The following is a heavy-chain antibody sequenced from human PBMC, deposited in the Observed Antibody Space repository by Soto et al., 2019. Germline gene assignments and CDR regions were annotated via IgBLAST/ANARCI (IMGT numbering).Heavy chain of an antibody. CDR3: VRGGSNYAS. D-gene: IGHD4-4*01. J-gene: IGHJ5*02. Sequence: GGSLRLSCTASGFTFSDSWMTWVRQAPGKGLEWVARIKPDESEKKYADSVKGRFSISRDNAKNSMYLQMDSLGGEDTAVYYCVRGGSNYASWGQGTLVTVSS. V-gene: IGHV3-7*01. CDR2: IKPDESEK. CDR1: GFTFSDSW.